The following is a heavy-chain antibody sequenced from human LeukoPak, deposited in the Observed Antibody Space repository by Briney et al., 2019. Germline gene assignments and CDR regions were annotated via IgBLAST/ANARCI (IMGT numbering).Heavy chain of an antibody. D-gene: IGHD3-3*01. Sequence: SETLSLTCTVSGGSISSYYWSWIRQPPGNGLEWIGYIYYSGSTNYNPSLKSRVTISVDTSKNQFSLKLSSVTAADTAVYYCARVGVATNLGYYYYMDVWGKGTTVTVSS. CDR1: GGSISSYY. CDR3: ARVGVATNLGYYYYMDV. V-gene: IGHV4-59*01. CDR2: IYYSGST. J-gene: IGHJ6*03.